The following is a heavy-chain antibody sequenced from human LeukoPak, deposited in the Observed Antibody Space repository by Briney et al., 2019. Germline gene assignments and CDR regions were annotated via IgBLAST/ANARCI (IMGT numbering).Heavy chain of an antibody. J-gene: IGHJ4*02. D-gene: IGHD3-22*01. Sequence: SETLSLTCTVSGGSISSGGYYWSWIRQHPGKGLEWIGYIYYSGSTYYNPSLKSRVTISVDTSKNQFSLKLSSVTAADTAVYYCARVPRDYYYDSRGYYGGWGQGTLVTVSS. CDR3: ARVPRDYYYDSRGYYGG. V-gene: IGHV4-31*03. CDR1: GGSISSGGYY. CDR2: IYYSGST.